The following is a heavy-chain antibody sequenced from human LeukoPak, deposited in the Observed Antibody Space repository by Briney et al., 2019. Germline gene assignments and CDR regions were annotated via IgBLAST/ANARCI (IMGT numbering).Heavy chain of an antibody. Sequence: ASVKVSCKASGYTFTGYYMHWVRQAPGQGLEWMGWINPNSGGTNYAQKFQGRVTMTRDTSISTAYMELSRLRSDDTAVYYCAREDRVVVTAIGLDYWGQGTLVTVSS. J-gene: IGHJ4*02. CDR3: AREDRVVVTAIGLDY. D-gene: IGHD2-21*02. V-gene: IGHV1-2*02. CDR1: GYTFTGYY. CDR2: INPNSGGT.